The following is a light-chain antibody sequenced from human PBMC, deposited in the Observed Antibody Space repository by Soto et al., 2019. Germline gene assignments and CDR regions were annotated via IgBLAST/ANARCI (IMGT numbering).Light chain of an antibody. J-gene: IGKJ2*01. CDR1: QSVSSSY. CDR3: QQYGSSPRYA. Sequence: EIVLTQSPGTLSLSPGERATLSCRASQSVSSSYLAWYQQNPGQAPRLLIYGASRRATGTPDRFSGSGSGTDFTFTSSRLEPEDLAVYYCQQYGSSPRYAVGQATKAEIK. V-gene: IGKV3-20*01. CDR2: GAS.